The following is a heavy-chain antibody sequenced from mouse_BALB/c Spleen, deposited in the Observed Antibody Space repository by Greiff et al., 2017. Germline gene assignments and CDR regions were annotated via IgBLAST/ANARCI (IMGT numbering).Heavy chain of an antibody. J-gene: IGHJ4*01. CDR2: ISSGSSTI. CDR1: GFTFSSFG. D-gene: IGHD1-2*01. CDR3: ARSRDYGLYAMDY. Sequence: EVQVVESGGGLVQPGGSRKLSCAASGFTFSSFGMHWVRQAPEKGLEWVAYISSGSSTIYYADTVKGRFTISRDNPKNTLFLQMTSLRSEDTAMYYCARSRDYGLYAMDYWGQGTSVTVSS. V-gene: IGHV5-17*02.